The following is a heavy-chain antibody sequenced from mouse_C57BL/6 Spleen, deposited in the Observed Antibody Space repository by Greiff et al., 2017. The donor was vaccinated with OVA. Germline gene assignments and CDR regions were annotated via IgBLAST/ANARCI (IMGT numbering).Heavy chain of an antibody. D-gene: IGHD3-2*02. V-gene: IGHV5-17*01. CDR3: ARQGQLRLNAWFAY. CDR1: GFTFSDYG. CDR2: ISSGSSTI. Sequence: EVQRVESGGGLVKPGGSLKLSCAASGFTFSDYGMHWVRQAPEKGLEWVAYISSGSSTIYYADTVKGRFTISRDNAKNTLFLQMTSLRSEDTAMYYCARQGQLRLNAWFAYWGQGTLVTVSA. J-gene: IGHJ3*01.